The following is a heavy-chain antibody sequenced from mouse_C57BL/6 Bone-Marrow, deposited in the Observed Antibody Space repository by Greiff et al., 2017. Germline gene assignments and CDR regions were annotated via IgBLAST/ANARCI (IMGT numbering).Heavy chain of an antibody. CDR3: ARDYDYDEGYAMDY. Sequence: QVQLQQPGAELVKPGASVKMSCKASGYTFTSYWITWVKQRPGQGLEWIGDIYPGSGSTNYNEKFKSKATLTVDTSSSTAYMQLSSLTSEDSAVYYCARDYDYDEGYAMDYWGQGTSGTVSA. CDR1: GYTFTSYW. V-gene: IGHV1-55*01. D-gene: IGHD2-4*01. CDR2: IYPGSGST. J-gene: IGHJ4*01.